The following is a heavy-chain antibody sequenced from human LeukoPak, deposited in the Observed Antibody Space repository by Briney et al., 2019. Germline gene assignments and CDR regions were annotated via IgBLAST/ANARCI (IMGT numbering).Heavy chain of an antibody. CDR3: AGASSGNGWFDS. Sequence: QLQLQESGVGLTKPSGTLSLTCVVSGGSISSSRCWSWVRPPAGKGLEWIVEIYHSGSTNYNPSLTSRVTISVDKSKNQFSLRLNSVTAADTAVYYCAGASSGNGWFDSWGRGTLVTVS. CDR1: GGSISSSRC. D-gene: IGHD3-10*01. V-gene: IGHV4-4*02. J-gene: IGHJ5*01. CDR2: IYHSGST.